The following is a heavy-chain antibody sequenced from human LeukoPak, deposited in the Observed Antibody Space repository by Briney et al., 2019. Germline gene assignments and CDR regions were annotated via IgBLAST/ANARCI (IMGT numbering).Heavy chain of an antibody. CDR1: GGSISSSSHY. CDR3: ARLYSSSWYTDY. CDR2: ISYSGST. D-gene: IGHD6-13*01. V-gene: IGHV4-39*07. Sequence: SETLSLTCSVSGGSISSSSHYWAWIRQPPGKGLEWIGSISYSGSTYFNPSPKSRVTISVDTSKNQFSLKLSSVTAADTAVYYCARLYSSSWYTDYWGQGTLVTVSS. J-gene: IGHJ4*02.